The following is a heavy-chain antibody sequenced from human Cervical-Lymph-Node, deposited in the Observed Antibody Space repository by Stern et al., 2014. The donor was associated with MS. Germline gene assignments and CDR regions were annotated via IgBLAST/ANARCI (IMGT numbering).Heavy chain of an antibody. CDR2: IYSSGTS. CDR1: GGSTSSRDYY. CDR3: ARGPLEGMDMKTFFYAMDV. V-gene: IGHV4-30-4*01. J-gene: IGHJ6*02. Sequence: QLQLQESGPGLVKPSPTLSLTCTVSGGSTSSRDYYWSWIRQPPGRGLEWIASIYSSGTSFSNQSLKSRLTISLDTSKNQFSLRVNSVTATDTAVYYCARGPLEGMDMKTFFYAMDVWGHGTTVTVSS. D-gene: IGHD2-2*03.